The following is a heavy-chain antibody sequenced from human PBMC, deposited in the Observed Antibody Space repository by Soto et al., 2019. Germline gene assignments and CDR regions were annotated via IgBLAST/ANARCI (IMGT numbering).Heavy chain of an antibody. CDR2: ISGSSSTI. D-gene: IGHD4-4*01. CDR1: GFSFSSYS. J-gene: IGHJ6*02. CDR3: ARDRGVTTEYYFYYSAMDV. Sequence: EVQLVESGGGLVQPGGSLRLSCAASGFSFSSYSMNWVRQAPGKGLEWVSYISGSSSTIYYVDSVKGRFTISRDNAKNSLYLQMNSLRDEDTAVYYCARDRGVTTEYYFYYSAMDVWGQGTTVTVSS. V-gene: IGHV3-48*02.